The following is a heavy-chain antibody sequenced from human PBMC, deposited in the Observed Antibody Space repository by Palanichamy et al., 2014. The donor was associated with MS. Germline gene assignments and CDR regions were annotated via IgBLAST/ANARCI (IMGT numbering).Heavy chain of an antibody. V-gene: IGHV3-53*01. D-gene: IGHD1-26*01. CDR3: ARDRRGRGRYGMDV. CDR2: IYSGGST. J-gene: IGHJ6*02. Sequence: EVQLVESGGGLIQPGGSLRLSCAASGFTVSSNYMSWVRQAPGKGLEWVSVIYSGGSTYYADSVKGRFTISRDSSKNTLYLQMNSLRAEDTAVYYCARDRRGRGRYGMDVWGQGTTVTVSS. CDR1: GFTVSSNY.